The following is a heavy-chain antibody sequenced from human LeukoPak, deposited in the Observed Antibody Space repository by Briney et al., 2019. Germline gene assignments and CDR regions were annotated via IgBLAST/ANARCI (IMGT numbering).Heavy chain of an antibody. CDR2: IIPIFGTA. J-gene: IGHJ3*02. CDR1: GGTFSSYA. CDR3: ARDIVVVPAALAFDI. V-gene: IGHV1-69*13. D-gene: IGHD2-2*01. Sequence: SVKVSYKASGGTFSSYAISWVRQAPGQGLEWMGGIIPIFGTANYAQKFQGRVTITADESTSTAYMELSSLRSEDTAVYYCARDIVVVPAALAFDIWGQGTMVTVSS.